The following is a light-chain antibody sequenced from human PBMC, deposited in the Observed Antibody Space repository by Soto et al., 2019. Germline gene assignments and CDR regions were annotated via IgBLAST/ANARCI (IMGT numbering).Light chain of an antibody. V-gene: IGKV3-15*01. CDR3: QQYHIWPT. CDR2: GAS. Sequence: EIVMTQSPATLSLSPGERATLSCRASQSISNNLAWYQQKPGQAPRLLIYGASTRATGMPARFSGSGSGTDFTLTISRLQSEDFAVYHCQQYHIWPTFGGGTKVEIK. CDR1: QSISNN. J-gene: IGKJ4*01.